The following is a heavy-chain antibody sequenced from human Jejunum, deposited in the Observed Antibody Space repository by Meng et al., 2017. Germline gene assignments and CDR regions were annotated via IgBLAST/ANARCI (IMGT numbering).Heavy chain of an antibody. J-gene: IGHJ4*02. D-gene: IGHD5/OR15-5a*01. CDR2: INGGNGVT. V-gene: IGHV1-3*01. CDR3: ARVVIIVSGYYFDY. CDR1: GYTFTRYT. Sequence: QVQFVQSGAEVKKSGASVKVSCKASGYTFTRYTIHWVRQAPGQRLEWMGWINGGNGVTKSSQNFQGRVTITRDTSANTAYMELSSLRSEDTAVYYCARVVIIVSGYYFDYWGQGTLVTVSS.